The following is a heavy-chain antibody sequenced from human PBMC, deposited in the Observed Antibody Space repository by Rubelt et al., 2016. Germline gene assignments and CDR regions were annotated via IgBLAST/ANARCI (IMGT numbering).Heavy chain of an antibody. CDR3: ARRQQLGPFDY. D-gene: IGHD6-13*01. CDR2: IIPIFGTA. CDR1: GAPSRTYA. J-gene: IGHJ4*02. V-gene: IGHV1-69*01. Sequence: QVQLLRSGAVGKKPGSSVKVSCKASGAPSRTYAISWVRQPPGQGLEWMGGIIPIFGTATYAQKFQGRVTIIADESTSTSYMELSSLRSEDTAVYYCARRQQLGPFDYWGQGTLVTVSS.